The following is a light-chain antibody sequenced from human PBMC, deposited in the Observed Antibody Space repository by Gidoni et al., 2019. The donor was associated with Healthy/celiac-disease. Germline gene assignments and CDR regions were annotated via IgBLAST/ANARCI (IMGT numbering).Light chain of an antibody. J-gene: IGKJ2*04. Sequence: DIQLTQSHSFLSASVGDRVTIPCRASQGISSYLAWYQQKPGKAPKLLIYAASTLQSGVPSRFSGSGSGTEFTLTIISLQPEDFATYYGQQLNSYPRSFGQGTKLEIK. CDR1: QGISSY. CDR2: AAS. CDR3: QQLNSYPRS. V-gene: IGKV1-9*01.